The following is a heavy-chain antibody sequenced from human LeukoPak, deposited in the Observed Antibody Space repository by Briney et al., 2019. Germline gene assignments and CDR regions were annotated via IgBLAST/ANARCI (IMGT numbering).Heavy chain of an antibody. J-gene: IGHJ5*02. CDR1: GYSFTSYW. D-gene: IGHD2-2*01. Sequence: GESLKISCKGSGYSFTSYWISWVRQMPGKGLEWMGIIYPGDSDTRYSPSFQGQVTISADKSISTPYLQWSSLKASDTAMYYCARRGSTSCYDVDSCSWFDPWGQGTLVTVSS. V-gene: IGHV5-51*01. CDR3: ARRGSTSCYDVDSCSWFDP. CDR2: IYPGDSDT.